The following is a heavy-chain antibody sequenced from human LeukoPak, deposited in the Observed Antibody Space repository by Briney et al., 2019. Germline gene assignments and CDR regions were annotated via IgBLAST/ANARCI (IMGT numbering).Heavy chain of an antibody. CDR1: GGSISSSSYY. CDR2: IYYSGST. CDR3: ARQKIGDCSSTSCYTDY. D-gene: IGHD2-2*02. V-gene: IGHV4-39*01. J-gene: IGHJ4*02. Sequence: PSETLSLTWTVSGGSISSSSYYWGWLRQPPGKGLEWIGSIYYSGSTYYNPSLKSRVTISVDTSKNQFSLKLSSVTAADTAVYYCARQKIGDCSSTSCYTDYWGQGTLVTVSS.